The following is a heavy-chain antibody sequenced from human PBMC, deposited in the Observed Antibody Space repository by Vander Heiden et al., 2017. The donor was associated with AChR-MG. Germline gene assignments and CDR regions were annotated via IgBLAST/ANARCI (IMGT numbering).Heavy chain of an antibody. D-gene: IGHD3-10*01. Sequence: QVQLVESGGGVVQPGRSLRLSCAAPGFTFSSSGMHWVRQAPGKGLEWVAVISYDGSNKYYADSVKGRFTISRDNSKNTLYLQMNSLRAEDTAVYYCAKDSVDYYYGSGSYLDYWGQGTLVTVSS. CDR1: GFTFSSSG. CDR3: AKDSVDYYYGSGSYLDY. CDR2: ISYDGSNK. J-gene: IGHJ4*02. V-gene: IGHV3-30*18.